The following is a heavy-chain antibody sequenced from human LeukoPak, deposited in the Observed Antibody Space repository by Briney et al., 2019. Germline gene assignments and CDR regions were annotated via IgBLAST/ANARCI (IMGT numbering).Heavy chain of an antibody. D-gene: IGHD3-10*01. V-gene: IGHV4-4*02. CDR2: IYHSGST. CDR3: ARHYGSGARDAFDI. Sequence: SETLSLTCAVSGGSISSSNWWSWVRQPPGKGLEWIGEIYHSGSTNYNPSLKSRVTISVDKSKNQFSLKLSSVTAADTAEYYCARHYGSGARDAFDIWGQGTMVTVSS. J-gene: IGHJ3*02. CDR1: GGSISSSNW.